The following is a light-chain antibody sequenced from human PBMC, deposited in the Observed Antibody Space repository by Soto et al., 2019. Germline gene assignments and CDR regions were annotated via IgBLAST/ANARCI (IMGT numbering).Light chain of an antibody. CDR3: QSYDSSLSAVV. Sequence: QPVLTQPPSVSGAPGQRVTISCTGSSSNIGAGYDVHWYQQLPGTAPNLLIYGNSNRPSGVPDRFSGSKSGTSASLAITGLQAEDEADYYCQSYDSSLSAVVFGGGTKLTVL. CDR1: SSNIGAGYD. CDR2: GNS. V-gene: IGLV1-40*01. J-gene: IGLJ2*01.